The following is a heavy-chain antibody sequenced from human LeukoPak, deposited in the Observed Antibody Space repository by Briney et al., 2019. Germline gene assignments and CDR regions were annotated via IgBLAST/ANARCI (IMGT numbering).Heavy chain of an antibody. D-gene: IGHD6-6*01. Sequence: ASVTVSCTASGYTFTTYYMHWVRQAPGQGLEWMGWINHNSGDTNYAQKFQGRVTMTRDTSITTAYMELSRLRSVDTAVYYCATDRYSSSSGRFDPWGQGTLGILSP. V-gene: IGHV1-2*02. CDR2: INHNSGDT. CDR1: GYTFTTYY. J-gene: IGHJ5*02. CDR3: ATDRYSSSSGRFDP.